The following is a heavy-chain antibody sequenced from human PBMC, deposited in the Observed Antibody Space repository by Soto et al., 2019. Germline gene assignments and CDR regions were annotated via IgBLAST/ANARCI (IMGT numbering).Heavy chain of an antibody. Sequence: VGSLRLSCAASGFTFSSFTMTWVSQAPGKGLECVSAISGSAGSTYYADSVKGRFTISRDNSKNTLYLQMNSLRAEDTAVYYCAKVKDLYSSSLNFDYWGQGTLVTVSS. CDR1: GFTFSSFT. D-gene: IGHD6-6*01. CDR3: AKVKDLYSSSLNFDY. V-gene: IGHV3-23*01. CDR2: ISGSAGST. J-gene: IGHJ4*02.